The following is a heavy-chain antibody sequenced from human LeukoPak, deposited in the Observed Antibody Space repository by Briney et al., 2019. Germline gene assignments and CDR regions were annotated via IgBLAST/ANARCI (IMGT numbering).Heavy chain of an antibody. CDR3: ARTNRAITVTPDYHGVDV. D-gene: IGHD4-11*01. J-gene: IGHJ6*02. CDR1: GDSVSGNRAA. CDR2: TYYRSKWYN. V-gene: IGHV6-1*01. Sequence: SQTLSLTCVISGDSVSGNRAAWNWIRQSPSRGLEWLGRTYYRSKWYNDYAASVKSRITIKPDTSKNQFSLQLNFVTPEDTAVYYCARTNRAITVTPDYHGVDVWGQGTSVTVSS.